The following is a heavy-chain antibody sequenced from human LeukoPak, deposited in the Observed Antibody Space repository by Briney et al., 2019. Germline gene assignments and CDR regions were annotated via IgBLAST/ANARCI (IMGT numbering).Heavy chain of an antibody. V-gene: IGHV1-2*02. CDR3: ARVRPCSTDTCYRWFDP. CDR2: INPNSGDT. Sequence: GASVKVSCKASGYTFLDYYMHWVRQAPGQGLEWMGWINPNSGDTKYAQKFQGRVTVTRDASISTVYMDLSGLTSDDTAIYYCARVRPCSTDTCYRWFDPWGQGTLVTVSS. J-gene: IGHJ5*02. CDR1: GYTFLDYY. D-gene: IGHD2-2*01.